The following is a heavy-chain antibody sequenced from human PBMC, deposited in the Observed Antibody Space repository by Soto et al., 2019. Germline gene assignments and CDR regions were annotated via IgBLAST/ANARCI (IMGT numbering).Heavy chain of an antibody. D-gene: IGHD6-19*01. J-gene: IGHJ4*02. CDR1: GGSISSSSYY. Sequence: PSETLSLTCTVSGGSISSSSYYWGWIRQPPGKGLEWIGSIYYSGSTYYNPSLKSRVTISVDTSKNQFSLKLSSVTAADTAVYYCATTSDHSSGWYYFDYWGQGTLVTVSS. CDR2: IYYSGST. CDR3: ATTSDHSSGWYYFDY. V-gene: IGHV4-39*01.